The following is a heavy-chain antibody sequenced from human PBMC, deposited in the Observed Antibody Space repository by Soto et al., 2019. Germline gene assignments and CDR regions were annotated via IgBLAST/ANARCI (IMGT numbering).Heavy chain of an antibody. CDR3: ARGGPRDGYRDLDY. Sequence: EVQLLESGGALVQPGGSLRLSCAASGFTFSTYAMTWVRQPPGKGLEWVASLTNTGDSTHYPDSVKGRFTISRDNSKNTMYLQMSSLRAEDTAVYYCARGGPRDGYRDLDYWGQGTQVTVSS. D-gene: IGHD5-18*01. CDR1: GFTFSTYA. J-gene: IGHJ4*02. V-gene: IGHV3-23*01. CDR2: LTNTGDST.